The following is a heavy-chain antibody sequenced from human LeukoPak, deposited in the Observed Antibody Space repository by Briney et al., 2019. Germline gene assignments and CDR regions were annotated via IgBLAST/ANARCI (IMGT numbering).Heavy chain of an antibody. CDR1: GFTFSNAW. J-gene: IGHJ4*02. CDR3: TTAAHYYDSSGRDY. Sequence: GGSLRLSCAASGFTFSNAWMSWVRQAPGKGLEWVGRIKSKTDGGTTDYAAPVKGRFTISRDDSKNTLYLQMNSLRTEDTAVYYCTTAAHYYDSSGRDYWGQGTLVTVSS. D-gene: IGHD3-22*01. V-gene: IGHV3-15*01. CDR2: IKSKTDGGTT.